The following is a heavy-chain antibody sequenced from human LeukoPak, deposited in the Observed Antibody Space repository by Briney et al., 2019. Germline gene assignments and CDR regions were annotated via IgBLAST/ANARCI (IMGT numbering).Heavy chain of an antibody. V-gene: IGHV3-53*01. CDR2: IYSGGNT. Sequence: GGSLRLSCAASEFTFSNYWMSWVRQAPGKGLEWVSIIYSGGNTYYADSVKGRFTISRDNSKNTLYLQMNSLRAEDTAVYYCARTQLWRGILDYWGQGTLVTVSS. J-gene: IGHJ4*02. CDR1: EFTFSNYW. CDR3: ARTQLWRGILDY. D-gene: IGHD3-16*01.